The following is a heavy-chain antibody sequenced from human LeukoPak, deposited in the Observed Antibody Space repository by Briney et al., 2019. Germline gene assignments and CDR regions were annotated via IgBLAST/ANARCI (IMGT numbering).Heavy chain of an antibody. CDR2: INPNSSGT. CDR1: GYTFTGYY. V-gene: IGHV1-2*02. J-gene: IGHJ1*01. Sequence: GASVKVSCKASGYTFTGYYMHWVRQAPGQGLEWMGWINPNSSGTNYAQKFQGRVTMTRDTSISTAYMELSRLRSDDTAVYYCANLGYCSSTSCYTEDEYFQHWGQGTLVTVSS. CDR3: ANLGYCSSTSCYTEDEYFQH. D-gene: IGHD2-2*02.